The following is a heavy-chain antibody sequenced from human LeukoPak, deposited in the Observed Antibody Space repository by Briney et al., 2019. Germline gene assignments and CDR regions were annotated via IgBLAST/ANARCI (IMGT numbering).Heavy chain of an antibody. CDR2: INPGSGGI. V-gene: IGHV1-46*01. Sequence: ASGRVSCKTSGYTFSNYYIHWVRQAPGQGLHWMGIINPGSGGISYAQQFQGRVSMTTDTSTTTVYMEIRSLRSDDTALYYCVRDGDTGAATRPAIWGPGTMVTVSS. D-gene: IGHD6-6*01. CDR1: GYTFSNYY. CDR3: VRDGDTGAATRPAI. J-gene: IGHJ3*02.